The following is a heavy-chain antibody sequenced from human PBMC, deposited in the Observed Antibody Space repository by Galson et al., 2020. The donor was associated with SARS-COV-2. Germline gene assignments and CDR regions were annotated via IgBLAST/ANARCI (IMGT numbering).Heavy chain of an antibody. D-gene: IGHD1-1*01. CDR3: ARRTDDDYVDY. V-gene: IGHV4-39*01. CDR1: AGSISSSSYY. CDR2: IYYSGST. Sequence: SETLSLTCTVSAGSISSSSYYWGWIRQPPGKGLEWIGSIYYSGSTHYNPSLKCRVIISVDTSKNQFSLKLSSVTAADTAVFYYARRTDDDYVDYWCQGTLVTFSS. J-gene: IGHJ4*02.